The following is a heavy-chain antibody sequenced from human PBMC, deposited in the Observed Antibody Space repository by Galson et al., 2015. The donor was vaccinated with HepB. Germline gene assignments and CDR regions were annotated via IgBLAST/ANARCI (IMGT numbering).Heavy chain of an antibody. CDR1: GFTFSSYA. CDR3: ARGGDWAQYNWFDP. Sequence: SLRLSCAASGFTFSSYAMHWVRQAPGKGLEWVAVISYDGSNKYYADSVKGRFTISRDNSKNTLYLQMNSLRAEDTAVYYCARGGDWAQYNWFDPWGQGTLVTVSS. V-gene: IGHV3-30-3*01. CDR2: ISYDGSNK. D-gene: IGHD3-9*01. J-gene: IGHJ5*02.